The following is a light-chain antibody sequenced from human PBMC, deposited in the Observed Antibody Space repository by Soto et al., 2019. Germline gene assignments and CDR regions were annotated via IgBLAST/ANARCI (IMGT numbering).Light chain of an antibody. CDR3: QQYNNWPLT. J-gene: IGKJ1*01. V-gene: IGKV3-15*01. Sequence: EIVLTQSPATLSVSPGERATLSCRASQSVISRLAWYQQRPGQTPRLLIYDTSTRATGIPARFIGSGSGTEFTLTISSLQSEDFAVYYCQQYNNWPLTFGQGTKV. CDR2: DTS. CDR1: QSVISR.